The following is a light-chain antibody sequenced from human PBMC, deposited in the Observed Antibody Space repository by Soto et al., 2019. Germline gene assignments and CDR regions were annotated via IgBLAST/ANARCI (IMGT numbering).Light chain of an antibody. J-gene: IGLJ3*02. CDR1: GSALVNYNL. Sequence: QSALTQPASVSGSPGQSITLSCTGTGSALVNYNLVSWYQQPPGQAPRLVIYVSTKRPSGVSDRFSASKSGNTASLTISGLQAEDEADYYCCSCVSGSPFDVLFGGGTKLTVL. CDR2: VST. CDR3: CSCVSGSPFDVL. V-gene: IGLV2-23*01.